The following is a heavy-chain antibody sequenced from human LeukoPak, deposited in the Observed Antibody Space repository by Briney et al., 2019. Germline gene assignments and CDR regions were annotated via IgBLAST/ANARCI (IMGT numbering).Heavy chain of an antibody. CDR1: GGSFSGYY. V-gene: IGHV4-34*01. Sequence: PSETLSLTCAVYGGSFSGYYWSWIRQPPGKGLEWIGEINHSGSTNYNPSLKSRVTISVDTSKNQFSLKLSSVTAADTAVYYCAGGTYAFDIWGQGTMVTVSS. CDR2: INHSGST. CDR3: AGGTYAFDI. J-gene: IGHJ3*02.